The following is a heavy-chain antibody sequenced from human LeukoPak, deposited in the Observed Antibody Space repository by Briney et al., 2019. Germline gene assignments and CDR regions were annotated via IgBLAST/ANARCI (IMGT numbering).Heavy chain of an antibody. D-gene: IGHD1-26*01. Sequence: SQTLSLTCALSGDSVSSNSAAWNWIRQSPSRGLEWLGRTYYRSKWYNDYAVSVKSRITINPDTSKNQFCLQLNSVTPEDTAVYYCARRVGATFAFDIWGQGTMVTVSS. CDR3: ARRVGATFAFDI. CDR2: TYYRSKWYN. V-gene: IGHV6-1*01. J-gene: IGHJ3*02. CDR1: GDSVSSNSAA.